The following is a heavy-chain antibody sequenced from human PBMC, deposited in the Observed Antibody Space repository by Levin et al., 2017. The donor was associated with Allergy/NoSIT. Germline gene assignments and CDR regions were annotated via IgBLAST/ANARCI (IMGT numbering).Heavy chain of an antibody. CDR2: ISGGSTTTI. V-gene: IGHV3-48*04. J-gene: IGHJ4*02. CDR1: GLNFMSYS. Sequence: GGSLRLSCVGSGLNFMSYSMNWVRQAPGKGLEWISYISGGSTTTIYYAESVKGRFTVSRDNAESSLHLQMNSLTAEATAEYYCVSAPSFSSGWYGRIVDYWGQGTLVTVSS. CDR3: VSAPSFSSGWYGRIVDY. D-gene: IGHD6-19*01.